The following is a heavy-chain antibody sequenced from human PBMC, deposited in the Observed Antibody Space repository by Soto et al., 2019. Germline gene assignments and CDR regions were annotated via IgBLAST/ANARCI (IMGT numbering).Heavy chain of an antibody. CDR3: VRDRGTTLRMDV. CDR2: ILYSEKN. Sequence: SETLSLTCSASGASITSGGSYWTWIRQHPGKGLEWIGNILYSEKNYYNPSLKSRVTISLDTSKNQFSLKVNSVTAADTAVYYCVRDRGTTLRMDVCGHGTTVTSP. D-gene: IGHD3-10*01. V-gene: IGHV4-31*03. J-gene: IGHJ6*02. CDR1: GASITSGGSY.